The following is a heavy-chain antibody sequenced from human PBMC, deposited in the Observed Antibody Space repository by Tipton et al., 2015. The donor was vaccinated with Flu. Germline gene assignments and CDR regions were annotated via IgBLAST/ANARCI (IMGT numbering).Heavy chain of an antibody. J-gene: IGHJ6*02. CDR2: INPNSGGT. Sequence: QLVQSGVEVKKPGASVKVSCKASGYTFTGYYMHWVRQAPGQGLEWMGRINPNSGGTNYAQKFQGRVTMTRDTSISTAYMELSRLRSDDTAVYYCARYPVTTFYYGMDVWGQGTTVTVSS. CDR3: ARYPVTTFYYGMDV. V-gene: IGHV1-2*06. CDR1: GYTFTGYY. D-gene: IGHD4-11*01.